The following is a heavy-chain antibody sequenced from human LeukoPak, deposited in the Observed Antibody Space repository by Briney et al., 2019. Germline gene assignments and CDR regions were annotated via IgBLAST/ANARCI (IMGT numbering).Heavy chain of an antibody. CDR3: AGDYEGNLAFDI. Sequence: GGSLRLSCAASGFTFSSYSMNWVRQAPGKGLEWVSSISSSSTYIYYADSLEGRFTISRDNVRNSLYLQMNSLRAEDTAVYYCAGDYEGNLAFDIWGQGTMVTVSS. CDR1: GFTFSSYS. D-gene: IGHD4-23*01. CDR2: ISSSSTYI. V-gene: IGHV3-21*01. J-gene: IGHJ3*02.